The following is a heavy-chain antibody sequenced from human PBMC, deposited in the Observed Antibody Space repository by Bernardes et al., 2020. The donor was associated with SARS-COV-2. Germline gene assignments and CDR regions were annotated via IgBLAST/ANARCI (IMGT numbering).Heavy chain of an antibody. CDR2: ISYDGSKK. CDR1: EFTFSNYG. J-gene: IGHJ6*02. D-gene: IGHD3-16*01. CDR3: AKEMIMFGVNYYYYGMDV. Sequence: GGSLRLSCAGSEFTFSNYGMYWVRQAPGKGLEWVALISYDGSKKYYVDSVKGRFTISRDNSKNTLYVQMNSLSAEDTAVYYCAKEMIMFGVNYYYYGMDVWGQGTTVTVS. V-gene: IGHV3-30*18.